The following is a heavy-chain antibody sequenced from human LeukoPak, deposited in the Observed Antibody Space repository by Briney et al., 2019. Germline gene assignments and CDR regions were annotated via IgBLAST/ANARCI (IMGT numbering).Heavy chain of an antibody. CDR3: ARHATVTSFTFAH. CDR2: FYYSGNT. CDR1: GGPISSYY. Sequence: PSETLSPTFTVLGGPISSYYWSWIRQPPGKGLGGIGRFYYSGNTYYTPSPKSRVTISVDTSKNQFSLELNPVTAADTAVYYCARHATVTSFTFAHWGQGTLVTVSS. V-gene: IGHV4-59*05. J-gene: IGHJ4*02. D-gene: IGHD4-17*01.